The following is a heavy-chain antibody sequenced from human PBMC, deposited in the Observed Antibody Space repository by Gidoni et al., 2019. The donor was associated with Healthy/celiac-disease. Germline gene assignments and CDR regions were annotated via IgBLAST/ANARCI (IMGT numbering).Heavy chain of an antibody. Sequence: QLQLQESGPGLVKPSETLSLTCTVSGGSISSSSYYWGWIRQPPGKGLEWIGSIYYSGSPYYNPSLKSRVTISVDTSKNQFSLKLSSVTAADTAVYYCARRVGYCSSTSCYTAVFDYWGQGTLVTVSS. CDR1: GGSISSSSYY. V-gene: IGHV4-39*01. J-gene: IGHJ4*02. D-gene: IGHD2-2*02. CDR3: ARRVGYCSSTSCYTAVFDY. CDR2: IYYSGSP.